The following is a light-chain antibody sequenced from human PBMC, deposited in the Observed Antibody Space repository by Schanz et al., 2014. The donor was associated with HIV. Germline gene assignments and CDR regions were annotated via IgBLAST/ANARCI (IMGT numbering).Light chain of an antibody. CDR1: QGVGSA. J-gene: IGKJ4*01. Sequence: IQLTQTPPSLSASVGDRVIITCRASQGVGSALAWYQQRPGKVPKRLIYATSSLQSGAPSRFSGSGSGTEFSLTISSLQPEDFATYYCLQYNDNPLTFGGGTKVEIK. CDR2: ATS. V-gene: IGKV1-17*01. CDR3: LQYNDNPLT.